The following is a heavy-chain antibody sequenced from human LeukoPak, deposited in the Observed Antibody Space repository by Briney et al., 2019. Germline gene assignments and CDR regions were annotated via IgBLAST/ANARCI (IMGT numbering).Heavy chain of an antibody. V-gene: IGHV4-39*01. CDR2: IYYSGST. CDR3: ARQTTVVTLDY. Sequence: KSSETLSLTCTVSGGSISSSSYYWGWIRQPPGKGLEWIGSIYYSGSTYHNPSLKSRVTISVDTSKNQFSLKLSSVTAADTAVYYCARQTTVVTLDYWGQGTLVTVSS. D-gene: IGHD4-23*01. CDR1: GGSISSSSYY. J-gene: IGHJ4*02.